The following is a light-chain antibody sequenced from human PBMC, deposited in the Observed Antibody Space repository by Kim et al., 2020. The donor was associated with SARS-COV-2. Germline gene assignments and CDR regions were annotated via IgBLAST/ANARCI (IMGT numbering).Light chain of an antibody. V-gene: IGLV1-44*01. CDR2: SND. J-gene: IGLJ3*02. Sequence: GQRVTISCSGSSSNIGGHTVNWYQQFPGTTPKLLIYSNDQWPSGVPDRFSGSKSGTSASLAISGLQSDDEADYYCTAWDGSLNGQVFGGGTQLTVL. CDR1: SSNIGGHT. CDR3: TAWDGSLNGQV.